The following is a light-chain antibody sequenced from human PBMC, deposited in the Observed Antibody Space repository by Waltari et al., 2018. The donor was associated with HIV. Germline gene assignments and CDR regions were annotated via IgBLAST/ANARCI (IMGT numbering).Light chain of an antibody. CDR2: AAS. CDR1: QTVHSN. J-gene: IGKJ3*01. V-gene: IGKV3-15*01. CDR3: QQYYSSPWN. Sequence: EILMTQSPATLSVSPGGGGTLSCRASQTVHSNLAWFQQKPGQAPRLLIYAASTRATDIPDRFSASGSGTEFTLTISSLQAEDVAVYYCQQYYSSPWNFGPGTKVDIK.